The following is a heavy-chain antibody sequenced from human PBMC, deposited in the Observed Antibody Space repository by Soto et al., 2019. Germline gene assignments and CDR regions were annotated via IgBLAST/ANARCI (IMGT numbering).Heavy chain of an antibody. V-gene: IGHV4-30-4*01. CDR3: VREDDGGDRDYYGLDV. Sequence: QVQLQESGPGLVRPSQTLSLTCTVSGGSISFDHYHWAWLRQPAGQVPEWLGSIPYSGSAYYYPSLQSRVSMSVDTSKNLFSLKLSSVTAADTAVYFCVREDDGGDRDYYGLDVWGQGTTVTVSS. CDR2: IPYSGSA. J-gene: IGHJ6*02. D-gene: IGHD2-21*02. CDR1: GGSISFDHYH.